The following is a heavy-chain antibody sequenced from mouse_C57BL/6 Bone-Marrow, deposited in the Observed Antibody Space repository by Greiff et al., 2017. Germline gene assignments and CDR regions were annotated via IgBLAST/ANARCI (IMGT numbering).Heavy chain of an antibody. D-gene: IGHD2-2*01. CDR2: IYPGDGDT. J-gene: IGHJ2*01. CDR1: GYAFSSSW. CDR3: AIWLREDY. V-gene: IGHV1-82*01. Sequence: VQRVESGPELVKPGASVKISCKASGYAFSSSWMNWVKQRPGKGLEWIGRIYPGDGDTNYNGKFKGKATLTADKSSSTAYMQLSSLTSEDSAVYFCAIWLREDYWGQGTTLTVSS.